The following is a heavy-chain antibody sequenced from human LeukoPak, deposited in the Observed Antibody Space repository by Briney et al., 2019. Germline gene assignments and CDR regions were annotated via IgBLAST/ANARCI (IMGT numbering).Heavy chain of an antibody. V-gene: IGHV4-34*01. CDR3: ARDLTEWLRLEGGRFDY. CDR2: IYYSGST. J-gene: IGHJ4*02. CDR1: GGSFSGYY. Sequence: SETLSLTCAVYGGSFSGYYWGWIRQPPGKGLEWIGSIYYSGSTYYNPSLKSRVTISVDTSKNQFSLKLSSVTAADTAVYYCARDLTEWLRLEGGRFDYWGQGTLVTVSS. D-gene: IGHD5-12*01.